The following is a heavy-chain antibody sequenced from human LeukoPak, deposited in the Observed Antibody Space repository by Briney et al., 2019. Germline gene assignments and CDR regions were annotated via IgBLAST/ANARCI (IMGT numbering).Heavy chain of an antibody. V-gene: IGHV1-69*04. CDR1: GGTFSSYA. Sequence: SVKVSCKASGGTFSSYAISWVRQAPGQGLEWMGRIIPILGIANYAQKFQGRVTITADKSTSTAYMELSSLGSEDTAVYYCARAGGSIAAAGNDYWGQGTLVTVSS. CDR2: IIPILGIA. D-gene: IGHD6-13*01. CDR3: ARAGGSIAAAGNDY. J-gene: IGHJ4*02.